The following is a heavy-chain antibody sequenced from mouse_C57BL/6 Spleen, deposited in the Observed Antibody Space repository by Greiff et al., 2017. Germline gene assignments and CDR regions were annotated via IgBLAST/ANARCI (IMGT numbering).Heavy chain of an antibody. V-gene: IGHV1-69*01. J-gene: IGHJ2*01. CDR2: IDPSDSYT. D-gene: IGHD1-1*01. Sequence: VQLQQPGAELVMPGASVKLSCKASGYTFTSYWMHWVKQRPGQGLEWIGEIDPSDSYTNYNQKFKGKSTLTVDKSSSTAYMQLSSLTSEDSAVYYCARSYYYGSSSSWYFDYWGQGTTLTVSS. CDR3: ARSYYYGSSSSWYFDY. CDR1: GYTFTSYW.